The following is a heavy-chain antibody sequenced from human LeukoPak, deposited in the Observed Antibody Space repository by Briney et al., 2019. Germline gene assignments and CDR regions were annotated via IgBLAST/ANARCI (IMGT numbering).Heavy chain of an antibody. CDR3: ARSTHSGWGGYYFDY. CDR2: IQDDGATT. V-gene: IGHV3-33*05. Sequence: PGGSLRLSCAASGFTFSTFPMHWVRQAPGKGLEWVALIQDDGATTNYADSVRGRFTISRDNAKNTLYLQMNSLRAEDTAVYYCARSTHSGWGGYYFDYWGQGTLVTVSS. D-gene: IGHD6-19*01. CDR1: GFTFSTFP. J-gene: IGHJ4*02.